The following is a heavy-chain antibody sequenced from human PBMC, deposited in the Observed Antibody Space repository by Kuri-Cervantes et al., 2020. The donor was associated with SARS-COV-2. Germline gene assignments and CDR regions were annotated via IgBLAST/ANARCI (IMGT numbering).Heavy chain of an antibody. V-gene: IGHV3-30*02. CDR3: AKDGWERPNDY. D-gene: IGHD1-26*01. Sequence: GESLKISCAASGFTFSSYGMHWVRQAPGKGLEWVAFIRYDGSKKYYADSLKGRFTISRDNSKNTLYLQMNSLRAEDTAVYYCAKDGWERPNDYWGQGTLVTVSS. CDR2: IRYDGSKK. CDR1: GFTFSSYG. J-gene: IGHJ4*02.